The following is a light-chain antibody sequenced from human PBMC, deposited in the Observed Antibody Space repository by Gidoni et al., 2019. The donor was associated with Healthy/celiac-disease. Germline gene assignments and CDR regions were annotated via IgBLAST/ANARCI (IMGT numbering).Light chain of an antibody. V-gene: IGLV2-14*01. CDR1: SSYVGGYNY. CDR3: SSYTSSSTYV. Sequence: QSALTQPASVSVSPGQSITISCTGTSSYVGGYNYVSWYQHHPVKAPKLMIYEVSNRPSGVSNRFSGSKSGNTASLTISGLQAEDEADYYCSSYTSSSTYVFGTGTKVTVL. CDR2: EVS. J-gene: IGLJ1*01.